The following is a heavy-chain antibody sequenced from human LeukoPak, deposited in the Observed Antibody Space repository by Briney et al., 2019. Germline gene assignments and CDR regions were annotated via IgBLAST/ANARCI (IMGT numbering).Heavy chain of an antibody. CDR2: IKQDGTEK. CDR3: ASERPSSSWYDY. D-gene: IGHD6-13*01. CDR1: GFPFSTYL. J-gene: IGHJ4*02. Sequence: GGSLRLSCAASGFPFSTYLMTWVRQAPGKGLEWVANIKQDGTEKYYVDSVKGRFSISRDNANNSLYLQMNSLRAEDTAVYYCASERPSSSWYDYWGQRTLVTVSS. V-gene: IGHV3-7*01.